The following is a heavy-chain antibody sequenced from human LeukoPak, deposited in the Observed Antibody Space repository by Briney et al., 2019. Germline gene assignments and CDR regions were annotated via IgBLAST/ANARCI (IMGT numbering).Heavy chain of an antibody. Sequence: GGSLRLSCAASGFTFSSYAMSWVRQAPGKGLEWVSGNSGSGDTTYYADSLKGRFTISRDNAKNSLYLQMNSLRAEDTAVYYCASAPLGSTRPWGQGTLVTVSS. CDR2: NSGSGDTT. D-gene: IGHD1-26*01. CDR1: GFTFSSYA. CDR3: ASAPLGSTRP. J-gene: IGHJ5*02. V-gene: IGHV3-23*01.